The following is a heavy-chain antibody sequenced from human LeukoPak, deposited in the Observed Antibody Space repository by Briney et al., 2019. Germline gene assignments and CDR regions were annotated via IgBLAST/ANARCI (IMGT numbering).Heavy chain of an antibody. CDR2: IIPIFGTA. CDR1: GGTFSSYA. D-gene: IGHD3-10*01. Sequence: GASVKVSCKASGGTFSSYAISWVRQAPGQGLEWMGGIIPIFGTANYAQKFQGRVTITADESTSTAYMELSSLRSEDTAVYYCARGKYSRGHHELGYYYYYGMDVWGQGTTVTVSS. J-gene: IGHJ6*02. V-gene: IGHV1-69*01. CDR3: ARGKYSRGHHELGYYYYYGMDV.